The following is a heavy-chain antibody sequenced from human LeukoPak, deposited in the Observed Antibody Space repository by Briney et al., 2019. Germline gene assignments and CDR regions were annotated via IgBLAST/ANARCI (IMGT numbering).Heavy chain of an antibody. V-gene: IGHV3-30-3*01. J-gene: IGHJ4*02. CDR1: GFTFSSYA. CDR2: ISYDGSNK. Sequence: GGSLRLSCAASGFTFSSYAMHWVSQAPAKGLEWVAVISYDGSNKYYADSVKGRFTISRDNSKNTLYLQMNSLRAEDTAVYYSAVIVVVPAAIWFDYWGQGTLVTVSS. D-gene: IGHD2-2*02. CDR3: AVIVVVPAAIWFDY.